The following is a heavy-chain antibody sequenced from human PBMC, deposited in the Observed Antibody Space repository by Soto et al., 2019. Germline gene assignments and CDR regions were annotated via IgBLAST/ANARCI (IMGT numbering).Heavy chain of an antibody. V-gene: IGHV4-59*01. CDR1: GVSIDNFF. D-gene: IGHD3-16*01. CDR3: ARDSRGRFDY. CDR2: VSQGGAAAYMAEGETT. J-gene: IGHJ4*02. Sequence: PSETLSLTCTVSGVSIDNFFWSWIRQTPGKGLEWIGYVSQGGAAAYMAEGETTGYNPSLKSRVTISVDTSKNQFSLKLSSVTAADTAVYYCARDSRGRFDYWGQGTLVTVSS.